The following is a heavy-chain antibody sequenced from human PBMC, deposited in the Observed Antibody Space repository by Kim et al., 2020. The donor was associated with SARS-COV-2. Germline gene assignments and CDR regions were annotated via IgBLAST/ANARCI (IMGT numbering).Heavy chain of an antibody. CDR2: TYYRSKWYN. CDR1: GDSVSSNIAA. Sequence: SQTLSLTCAISGDSVSSNIAAWNWIRQSPSRGLEWLGMTYYRSKWYNDYAVSVKSRITINPDTSKNQFSLQLNSVTPEDTAVYYCARDISLGTSIPGYSSGWSLYYYYGMDVWGQGTTVTVSS. J-gene: IGHJ6*02. V-gene: IGHV6-1*01. D-gene: IGHD6-19*01. CDR3: ARDISLGTSIPGYSSGWSLYYYYGMDV.